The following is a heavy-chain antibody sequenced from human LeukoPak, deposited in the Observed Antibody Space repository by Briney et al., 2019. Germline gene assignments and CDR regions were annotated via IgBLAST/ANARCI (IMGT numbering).Heavy chain of an antibody. CDR2: ITSNGGSA. D-gene: IGHD3-9*01. V-gene: IGHV3-64*04. CDR3: ARGSGLRYFDWLLLGY. CDR1: GFTFSSYT. Sequence: GGSLRLSCSASGFTFSSYTIHWVRQAPGKGLEFVSAITSNGGSAYYADSVKGRFTISRDNSKNTLYLQMNSLRAEDTAVYYCARGSGLRYFDWLLLGYWGQGTLVTVSS. J-gene: IGHJ4*02.